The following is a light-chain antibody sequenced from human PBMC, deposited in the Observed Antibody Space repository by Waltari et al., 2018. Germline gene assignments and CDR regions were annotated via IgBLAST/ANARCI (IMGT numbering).Light chain of an antibody. Sequence: QSVLTQPPSASENPGQRVTISCSGRSSNIGINYVSWYQQFPGTAPKLLIYRNNQRPSGVPDRFSGSKSGTSASLAISGLRSEDEADYYCASWDDSLRGVLFGGGTKLTVL. CDR3: ASWDDSLRGVL. CDR2: RNN. J-gene: IGLJ2*01. V-gene: IGLV1-47*01. CDR1: SSNIGINY.